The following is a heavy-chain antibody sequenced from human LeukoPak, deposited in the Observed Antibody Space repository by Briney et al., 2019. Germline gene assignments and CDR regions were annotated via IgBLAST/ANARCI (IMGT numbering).Heavy chain of an antibody. J-gene: IGHJ5*02. Sequence: ASVKVSCKASGYTFTGYYMHWVRQAPGQGLEWMGWINPNSGGTNYAQKFQGRVTMTRDTSISTAYMELSRLRSDDTAVYYCARDSGSGSSRILNWFDPWGQGTLVTVSS. CDR3: ARDSGSGSSRILNWFDP. CDR1: GYTFTGYY. CDR2: INPNSGGT. V-gene: IGHV1-2*02. D-gene: IGHD1-26*01.